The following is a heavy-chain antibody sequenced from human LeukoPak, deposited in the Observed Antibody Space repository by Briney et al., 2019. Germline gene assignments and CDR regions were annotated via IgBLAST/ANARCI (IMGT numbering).Heavy chain of an antibody. CDR2: IYYSGST. CDR1: GGSISSSSYY. J-gene: IGHJ5*02. V-gene: IGHV4-39*07. CDR3: ARSVVVVAATQLWFDP. D-gene: IGHD2-15*01. Sequence: SETLSLTCTVSGGSISSSSYYWGWIRQPPGKGLEWIGSIYYSGSTYYNPSLKSRVTISVDTSKNQFSLKLSSVTAADTAVYYCARSVVVVAATQLWFDPWGQGTLVTVSS.